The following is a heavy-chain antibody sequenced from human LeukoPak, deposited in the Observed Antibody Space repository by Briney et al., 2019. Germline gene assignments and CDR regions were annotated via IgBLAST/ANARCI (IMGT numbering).Heavy chain of an antibody. CDR1: GYTFTSYD. J-gene: IGHJ4*02. V-gene: IGHV1-8*01. D-gene: IGHD3-10*01. CDR3: ARVGLFYYGSGSYQDFDY. CDR2: INPNSGNT. Sequence: ASVKVSCKASGYTFTSYDINWVRQATGQGLEWMGWINPNSGNTGYAQKFQGRVTMTRNTSISTAYMELSSLRSEDTAVYYCARVGLFYYGSGSYQDFDYWGQGTLVTVSS.